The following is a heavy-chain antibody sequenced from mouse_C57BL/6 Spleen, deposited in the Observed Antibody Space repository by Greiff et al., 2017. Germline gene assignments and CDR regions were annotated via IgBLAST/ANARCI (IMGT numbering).Heavy chain of an antibody. CDR3: ATRDYYGSSPY. V-gene: IGHV5-17*01. CDR2: ISSGSSTI. Sequence: EVMLVESGGGLVKPGGSLKLSCAASGFTFSDYGMHWVRQAPEKGLEWVAYISSGSSTIYYADTVKGRFTISRDNAKNTLFLQMTSLRSEDTSMYYCATRDYYGSSPYWGQGTLVTVSA. J-gene: IGHJ3*01. CDR1: GFTFSDYG. D-gene: IGHD1-1*01.